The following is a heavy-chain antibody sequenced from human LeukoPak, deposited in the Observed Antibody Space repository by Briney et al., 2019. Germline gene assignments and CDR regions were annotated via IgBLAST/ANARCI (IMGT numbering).Heavy chain of an antibody. CDR1: GFTFSSYA. CDR2: ISGSGGST. CDR3: AKHAETYYYDSSGYYQTYYFDY. Sequence: QSGGSLRLSCAASGFTFSSYAMSWVRQAPGKGLEWVSAISGSGGSTYYADSVKGRFTISRDKSKNTLYLQMNSLRAEDTAVYYCAKHAETYYYDSSGYYQTYYFDYWGQGTLVTVSS. D-gene: IGHD3-22*01. V-gene: IGHV3-23*01. J-gene: IGHJ4*02.